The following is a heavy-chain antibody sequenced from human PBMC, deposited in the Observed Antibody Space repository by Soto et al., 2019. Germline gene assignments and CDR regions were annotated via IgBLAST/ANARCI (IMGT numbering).Heavy chain of an antibody. Sequence: QVQLQQSGPGLVKPSETLSLTCTVSSGPSRSHNWGWIRQPPGGGLEWIGYIYHTGDTSYNPSLSSRVTISADTSTNRITLTVRSLTAADTAVYYCVRQGIGDLHGLVDVWGQGTRVSVSS. CDR1: SGPSRSHN. CDR3: VRQGIGDLHGLVDV. CDR2: IYHTGDT. J-gene: IGHJ6*02. V-gene: IGHV4-59*08. D-gene: IGHD3-10*01.